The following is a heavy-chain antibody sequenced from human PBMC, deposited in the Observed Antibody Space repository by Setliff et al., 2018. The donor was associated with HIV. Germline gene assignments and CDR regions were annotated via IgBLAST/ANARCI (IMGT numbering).Heavy chain of an antibody. CDR2: IHTRGST. V-gene: IGHV4-61*02. CDR1: GGSISSGSHY. J-gene: IGHJ3*02. D-gene: IGHD3-22*01. CDR3: ARFYYHYDSTNDAFDI. Sequence: LSLTCTVSGGSISSGSHYWSWIRQPAGKGLEWIGRIHTRGSTDYNPSLKSRVTISVDKSKNQFSLKRSSVTAADTAVYYCARFYYHYDSTNDAFDIWGQGTMVTVS.